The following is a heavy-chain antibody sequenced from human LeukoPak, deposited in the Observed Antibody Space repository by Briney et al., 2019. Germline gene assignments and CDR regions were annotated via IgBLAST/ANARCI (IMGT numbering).Heavy chain of an antibody. CDR1: GFTFRTFT. V-gene: IGHV3-21*01. Sequence: GGSLRLSCAASGFTFRTFTMNWVRQAPGEGLEWVSSINSASNFIYYADSVKGRFTISRDNAKNSLYLQMSSLKVEDTAVYYCARDSPYYFDSSGDYVSDYWGQGALVTVSS. CDR3: ARDSPYYFDSSGDYVSDY. CDR2: INSASNFI. J-gene: IGHJ4*02. D-gene: IGHD3-22*01.